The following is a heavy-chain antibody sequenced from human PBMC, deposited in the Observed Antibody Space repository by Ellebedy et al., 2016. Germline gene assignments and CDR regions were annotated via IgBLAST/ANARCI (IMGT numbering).Heavy chain of an antibody. CDR3: AREDGGSYSFDF. CDR1: GYAFVSYD. Sequence: ASVKVSCXASGYAFVSYDINWVRQATGQGLEWMGWMNPSSGTTVYAQKFQGRVTMTRNTSITTAYMELSSLRSEDTAVYYCAREDGGSYSFDFWGQGTPVTVSS. V-gene: IGHV1-8*01. CDR2: MNPSSGTT. J-gene: IGHJ4*02. D-gene: IGHD1-26*01.